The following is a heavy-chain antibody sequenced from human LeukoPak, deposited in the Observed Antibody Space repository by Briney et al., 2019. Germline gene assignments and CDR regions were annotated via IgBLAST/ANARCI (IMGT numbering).Heavy chain of an antibody. J-gene: IGHJ4*02. V-gene: IGHV3-23*01. Sequence: PGGSLRLSCAASGFTFSSYAMSWVRQAPGKGLEWVSAISGSGGSTYYADSVKGRFTISRDNSKNTLYLQMNSLRAEDTAVYYCAKDRSFLAAAVGYFDYWGQGTLVTVSS. CDR1: GFTFSSYA. CDR3: AKDRSFLAAAVGYFDY. D-gene: IGHD6-13*01. CDR2: ISGSGGST.